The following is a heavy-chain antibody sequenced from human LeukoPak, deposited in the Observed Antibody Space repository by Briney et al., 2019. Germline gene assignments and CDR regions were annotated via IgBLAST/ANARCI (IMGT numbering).Heavy chain of an antibody. D-gene: IGHD2-15*01. CDR3: ATAYGEDKYYFDY. CDR2: FDPEDGET. CDR1: GYTLTELS. Sequence: ASVKVSCKVSGYTLTELSMHWVRQAPGKGLEWMGGFDPEDGETIYAQKFQGRVTMTEDTSTDTAYVELSSLRSEDTAVYYCATAYGEDKYYFDYWGQGTLVTVSS. V-gene: IGHV1-24*01. J-gene: IGHJ4*02.